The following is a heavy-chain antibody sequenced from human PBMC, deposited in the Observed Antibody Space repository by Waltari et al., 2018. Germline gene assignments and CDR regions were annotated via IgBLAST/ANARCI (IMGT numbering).Heavy chain of an antibody. CDR3: ARFAMTEYSSSSEVDY. V-gene: IGHV4-61*02. J-gene: IGHJ4*02. CDR2: FFPSGST. Sequence: QVQLQESGPGLVKPSETLSLTCTVSGGSISSGSYSWNWIRQPAGRGLEWIGRFFPSGSTYYNPSLKSRVTISVDTSKNQFSLKLSSVTAADTAVYYCARFAMTEYSSSSEVDYWGQGTLVTVSS. CDR1: GGSISSGSYS. D-gene: IGHD6-6*01.